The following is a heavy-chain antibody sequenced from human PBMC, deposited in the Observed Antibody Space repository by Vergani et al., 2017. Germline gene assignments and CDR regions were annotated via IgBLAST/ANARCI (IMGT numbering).Heavy chain of an antibody. D-gene: IGHD6-19*01. CDR3: AHATIAVAGRVDY. Sequence: QITLKESGPTLLKPTQTLTLTCTFSGLSLSSSGMGAGWIRQPPGKALEWLGLVYWDDEKSYSPSLKNRLTITKDTSKNQVVLTMTNIDPLDSGTYYCAHATIAVAGRVDYWGQGTLVTVSS. CDR1: GLSLSSSGMG. CDR2: VYWDDEK. J-gene: IGHJ4*02. V-gene: IGHV2-5*02.